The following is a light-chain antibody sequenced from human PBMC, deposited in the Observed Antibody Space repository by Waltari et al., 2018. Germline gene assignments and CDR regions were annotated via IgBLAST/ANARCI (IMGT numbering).Light chain of an antibody. CDR1: QSVSSK. J-gene: IGKJ2*01. CDR2: VAS. Sequence: ELVMTPSPATLSVSPGERATLSCRASQSVSSKLLWYQQKPGQPPRLLIYVASTRATDIPARFSGSGSGTEFTLTISGLQSEDFAVYYCQQYNNWPYTFGQGTKLEIK. CDR3: QQYNNWPYT. V-gene: IGKV3-15*01.